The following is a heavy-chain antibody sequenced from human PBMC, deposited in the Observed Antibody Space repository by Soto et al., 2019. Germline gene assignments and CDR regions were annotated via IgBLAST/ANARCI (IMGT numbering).Heavy chain of an antibody. Sequence: SVKVSCKASGGTFSSYAINWVRQAPGQGLEWMGGIIPIFGTANYAQKFQGRVTITADESTSTAYMELSSLRSEDTAVYYCARVSVVTAIMYYYYYGMDVWGQGTTVTVSS. D-gene: IGHD2-21*02. CDR1: GGTFSSYA. CDR2: IIPIFGTA. V-gene: IGHV1-69*13. CDR3: ARVSVVTAIMYYYYYGMDV. J-gene: IGHJ6*02.